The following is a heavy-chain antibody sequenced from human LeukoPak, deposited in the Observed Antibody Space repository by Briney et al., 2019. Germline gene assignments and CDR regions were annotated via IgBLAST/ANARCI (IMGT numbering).Heavy chain of an antibody. CDR1: GYSFTSYW. V-gene: IGHV5-51*01. Sequence: GESLKISCKGSGYSFTSYWIGWVRQMPGKGLEWMGIIYPGDSDTRYSPSFQGQVTISADKSISTAYLQWSSLKASDTAMYYCARGSDYYDSSGYSPSAEYFQHWGQGTPVTVSS. CDR3: ARGSDYYDSSGYSPSAEYFQH. D-gene: IGHD3-22*01. CDR2: IYPGDSDT. J-gene: IGHJ1*01.